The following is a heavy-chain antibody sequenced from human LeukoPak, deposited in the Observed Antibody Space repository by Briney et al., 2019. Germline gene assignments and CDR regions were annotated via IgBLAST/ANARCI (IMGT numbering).Heavy chain of an antibody. Sequence: GGSLRLSCAASGFTFSDYYMSWIGQAPGKGLEWVSYISSSGSTIYYADSVKGRLTISRDNAKNSLYLQMNSLRAEDTAVYYCARPNYDSSGYFDYWGQGTLVTVSS. CDR1: GFTFSDYY. D-gene: IGHD3-22*01. CDR2: ISSSGSTI. J-gene: IGHJ4*02. V-gene: IGHV3-11*01. CDR3: ARPNYDSSGYFDY.